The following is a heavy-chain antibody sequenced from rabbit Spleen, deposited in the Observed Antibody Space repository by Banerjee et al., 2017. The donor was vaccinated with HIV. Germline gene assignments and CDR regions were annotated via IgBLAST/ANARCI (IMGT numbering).Heavy chain of an antibody. J-gene: IGHJ4*01. CDR3: ARDSAGREDFNL. V-gene: IGHV1S45*01. D-gene: IGHD4-2*01. CDR1: GFSFSSSYR. Sequence: QEQLEESGGDLVKPEGSLTLTCTASGFSFSSSYRMCWVRQAPGKGLELIACIRAGSTDTPYYASWAKGRLTISSPSSTTVTLQMTSVTAADTATYFCARDSAGREDFNLWGQGTLVTVS. CDR2: IRAGSTDTP.